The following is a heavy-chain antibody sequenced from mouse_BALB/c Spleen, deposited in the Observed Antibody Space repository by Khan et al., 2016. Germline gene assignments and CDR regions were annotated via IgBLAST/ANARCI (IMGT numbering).Heavy chain of an antibody. CDR3: ARIRHILATYFAS. CDR2: TNPTNGRT. Sequence: QVQLQQPGAELVKAGASVKMSCKASGYTFTSYWMHWVKQRLGQGLEWFAETNPTNGRTYYNEKFKSKATLTGDQSSSTAYMLLSGPTFEDSAVYYFARIRHILATYFASWVLGTTLPVSS. CDR1: GYTFTSYW. J-gene: IGHJ2*01. V-gene: IGHV1S81*02. D-gene: IGHD1-1*01.